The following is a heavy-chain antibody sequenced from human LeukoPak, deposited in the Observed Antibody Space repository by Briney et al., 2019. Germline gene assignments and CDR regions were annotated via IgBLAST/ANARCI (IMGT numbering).Heavy chain of an antibody. D-gene: IGHD1-26*01. CDR1: GGSISSYY. J-gene: IGHJ4*02. V-gene: IGHV4-59*08. CDR2: IYYSGTT. CDR3: AKSGGYGLIDY. Sequence: PSETLSLTCIVSGGSISSYYWSWIRQPPGKGLEWIGYIYYSGTTNYNPSLMSRVTLSVDTPKNQFSLKLTSVTAADTAMYYCAKSGGYGLIDYWGQGTLVTVSS.